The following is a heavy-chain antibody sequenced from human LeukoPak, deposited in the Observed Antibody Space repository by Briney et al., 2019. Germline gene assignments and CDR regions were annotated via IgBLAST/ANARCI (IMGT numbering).Heavy chain of an antibody. CDR2: ISGSGDRT. Sequence: GGSLRLSCAASGSTFSDSDMSWVRQAPGKGLEWVSGISGSGDRTYNADSVKGRFTISRDNSKNTLYLQMNSLRAEDTAVYYCAKGNWNDDWGQGTPVTVSS. CDR3: AKGNWNDD. CDR1: GSTFSDSD. J-gene: IGHJ5*02. V-gene: IGHV3-23*01.